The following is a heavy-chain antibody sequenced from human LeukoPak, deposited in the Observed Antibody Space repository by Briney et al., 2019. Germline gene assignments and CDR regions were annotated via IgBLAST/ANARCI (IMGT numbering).Heavy chain of an antibody. CDR1: GYTFTGYY. J-gene: IGHJ4*02. V-gene: IGHV1-2*02. Sequence: ASVKVSCKASGYTFTGYYMHWVRQAPGQGLEWMGWINPNSGGTNYAQKFQGRVTMTRETSISTAYMELSRLRSDDTAVYYCARRSGRRYCSSTSCYIFDYWGQGTLVTVSS. D-gene: IGHD2-2*02. CDR2: INPNSGGT. CDR3: ARRSGRRYCSSTSCYIFDY.